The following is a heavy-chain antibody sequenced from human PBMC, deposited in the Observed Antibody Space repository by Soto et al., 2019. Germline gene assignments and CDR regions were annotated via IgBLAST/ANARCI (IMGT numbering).Heavy chain of an antibody. J-gene: IGHJ4*02. D-gene: IGHD6-13*01. CDR2: IDWDDAK. CDR3: ARMRGSSWYFDY. Sequence: TLSLTCTVSGGSISSYYWTWIRQPPGKALEWLARIDWDDAKFYNTSLKTRLTISRDTSKNQVVLTMTNMDPVDTATYYCARMRGSSWYFDYWGQGALVTVSS. CDR1: GGSISSYY. V-gene: IGHV2-70*16.